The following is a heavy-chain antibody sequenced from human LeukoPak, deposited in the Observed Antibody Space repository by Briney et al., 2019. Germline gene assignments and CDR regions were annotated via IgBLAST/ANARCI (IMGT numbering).Heavy chain of an antibody. CDR2: INPNSGGT. Sequence: ASVKVSCKASGYTFTGYYMHWVRQAPGQGLEWMGWINPNSGGTNYAQKFQGRVTMTRDTSISTAYMELSRLRSDDTAVYYCARSRSLWFGELSQNFDYWGQGTLVTVSS. J-gene: IGHJ4*02. D-gene: IGHD3-10*01. V-gene: IGHV1-2*02. CDR1: GYTFTGYY. CDR3: ARSRSLWFGELSQNFDY.